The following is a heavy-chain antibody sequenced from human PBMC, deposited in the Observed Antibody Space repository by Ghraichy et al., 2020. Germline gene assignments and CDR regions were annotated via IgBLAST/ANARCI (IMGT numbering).Heavy chain of an antibody. CDR3: ATKGLSGYAPMYYGLDV. CDR1: GFTFSSNA. J-gene: IGHJ6*02. V-gene: IGHV3-23*01. Sequence: GESLNISCAASGFTFSSNAMSWVRQAPGKGPEWVSAISGSGGTTYYADSVKGRFTISRDNSKNTLFLQMNSLIAEDTAVYYCATKGLSGYAPMYYGLDVWGQGTTVTVSS. CDR2: ISGSGGTT. D-gene: IGHD3-22*01.